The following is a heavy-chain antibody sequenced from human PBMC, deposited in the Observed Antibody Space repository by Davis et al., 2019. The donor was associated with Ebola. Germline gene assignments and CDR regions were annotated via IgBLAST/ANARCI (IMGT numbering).Heavy chain of an antibody. V-gene: IGHV3-21*01. D-gene: IGHD6-19*01. CDR3: ARAPAGRWQWPGTACDY. Sequence: PGGSLRLSCAASGFTLSRYCMNWVRQAPDKGLEWVSSISWNSEYIYYADPVKGRFTISRDNAKNSLYLQLNSLRPEDTALYYCARAPAGRWQWPGTACDYWGQGTLVTVSS. J-gene: IGHJ4*02. CDR1: GFTLSRYC. CDR2: ISWNSEYI.